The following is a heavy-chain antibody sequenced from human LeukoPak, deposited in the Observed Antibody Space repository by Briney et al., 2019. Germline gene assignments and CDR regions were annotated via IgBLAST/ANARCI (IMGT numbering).Heavy chain of an antibody. CDR1: GFTFSSYE. V-gene: IGHV3-48*03. CDR3: ARGQLGYCSSTSCLESWFDP. D-gene: IGHD2-2*01. J-gene: IGHJ5*02. Sequence: GGSLRLSCAASGFTFSSYEMNWVRQAPGKGLEWVSYISSSGSTIYYADSVKGRFTISRDNAKNSLYPQMNSLRAEDTAVYYCARGQLGYCSSTSCLESWFDPWGQGTLVTVSS. CDR2: ISSSGSTI.